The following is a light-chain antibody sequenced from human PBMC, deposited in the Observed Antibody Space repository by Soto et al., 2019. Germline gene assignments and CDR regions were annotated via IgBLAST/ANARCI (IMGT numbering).Light chain of an antibody. J-gene: IGKJ2*01. CDR1: QSVSSSY. Sequence: EVVLTQSPGTLSLSPGERATLSCRASQSVSSSYLAWYQQKPGQAPRLLIYGASSRATGIPDRFSGSGSGTDFTLTISILEPEDFAVYYCQQYGSSPVTFGQGTKQEIK. CDR2: GAS. CDR3: QQYGSSPVT. V-gene: IGKV3-20*01.